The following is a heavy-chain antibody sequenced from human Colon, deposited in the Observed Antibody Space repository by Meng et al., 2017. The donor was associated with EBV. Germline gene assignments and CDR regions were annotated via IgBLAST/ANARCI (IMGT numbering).Heavy chain of an antibody. Sequence: VELKESDPGLVKSSETLSLTCEVFGGSITSNDHWGSWVRQPPGKGPEWIGEIHHSGTTNYNPSFKSRVTMSIDTWKNRFSLDLTSVTAADTAVYYCARGSYYTWATWGQGTLVTVSS. J-gene: IGHJ5*02. CDR1: GGSITSNDHW. CDR3: ARGSYYTWAT. D-gene: IGHD3-10*01. CDR2: IHHSGTT. V-gene: IGHV4/OR15-8*02.